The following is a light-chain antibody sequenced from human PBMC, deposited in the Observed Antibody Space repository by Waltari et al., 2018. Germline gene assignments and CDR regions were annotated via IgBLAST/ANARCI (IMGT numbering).Light chain of an antibody. V-gene: IGKV3D-15*01. Sequence: EIVMTQSPATLSVSPGERATLSCRASQSVSGNLAWYQQKPGQAPRLLIYGASTRATGIPARLSGKASGTEFTLTISSLQSEDSAVYYCQQYYDWRRVTFGQGTRLEIK. J-gene: IGKJ5*01. CDR1: QSVSGN. CDR2: GAS. CDR3: QQYYDWRRVT.